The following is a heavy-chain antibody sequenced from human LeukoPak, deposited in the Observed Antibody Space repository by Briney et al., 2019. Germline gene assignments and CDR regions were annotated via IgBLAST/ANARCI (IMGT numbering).Heavy chain of an antibody. D-gene: IGHD6-6*01. CDR3: ARGGSRQSSSSDLDY. J-gene: IGHJ4*02. Sequence: PSETLSLTCTVSGVSFSPYYWNWIRQPPGKGLEWIGYVHYTGSTNYNPSLKSRIAISVATSKNQFSLRLNSVTAADTAVYYRARGGSRQSSSSDLDYWGQGTLVTVSS. CDR1: GVSFSPYY. CDR2: VHYTGST. V-gene: IGHV4-59*01.